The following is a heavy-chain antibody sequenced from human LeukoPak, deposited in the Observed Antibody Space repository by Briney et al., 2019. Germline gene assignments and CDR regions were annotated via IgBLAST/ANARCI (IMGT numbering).Heavy chain of an antibody. D-gene: IGHD6-19*01. Sequence: PSETLSLPCLVSVGSISSHYSTWLRQPPGKGPEWLGYIYYNGSTNLNPPLKGPVCHPVDTPQNQFSLKLNSVTAADTAVYYCARLSRGIAVAGLDYWGEGILVTLSP. CDR1: VGSISSHY. V-gene: IGHV4-59*08. CDR2: IYYNGST. J-gene: IGHJ4*02. CDR3: ARLSRGIAVAGLDY.